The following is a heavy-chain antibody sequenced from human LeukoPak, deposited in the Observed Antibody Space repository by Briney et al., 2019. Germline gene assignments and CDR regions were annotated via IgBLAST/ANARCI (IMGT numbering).Heavy chain of an antibody. J-gene: IGHJ4*02. V-gene: IGHV1-8*01. D-gene: IGHD3-22*01. CDR1: GYTFTSYE. CDR3: ARGLGTYDSSELTWPMISF. CDR2: MNPNSGDT. Sequence: GASVKVSCKASGYTFTSYEINWVRQATGQGLEWMGWMNPNSGDTAYAQKFRGRITMTRSTSINTAYMELSSLRSEDTAVYYCARGLGTYDSSELTWPMISFWGQGTLVTVSS.